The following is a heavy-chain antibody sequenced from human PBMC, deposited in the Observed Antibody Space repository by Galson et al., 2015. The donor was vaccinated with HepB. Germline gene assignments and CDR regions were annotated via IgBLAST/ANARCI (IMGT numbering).Heavy chain of an antibody. CDR2: IDPSDSYT. J-gene: IGHJ3*02. CDR1: GYGFTSYW. CDR3: ARQFPLPSYGDWESDAFDI. V-gene: IGHV5-10-1*01. D-gene: IGHD4-17*01. Sequence: SGAEVKKPGESLRISCKGSGYGFTSYWISWVRQMPGKGLEWMGRIDPSDSYTNYSPSFQGHVTISADKSISTAYLQWSSLKASDTAMYYCARQFPLPSYGDWESDAFDIWGQGTMVTVSS.